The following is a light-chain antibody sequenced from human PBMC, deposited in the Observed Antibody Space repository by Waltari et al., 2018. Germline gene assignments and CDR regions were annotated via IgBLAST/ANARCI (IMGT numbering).Light chain of an antibody. CDR1: QDISNS. J-gene: IGKJ5*01. Sequence: DIQLTQSPSSLSASVGDRVTITCQATQDISNSLSWYQQKPGEAHKLLIYEASKLETWVPTRFSGYRSGTDCTFTISSLQPEYIATYYCQQYDNLITFGQGTRLDIK. V-gene: IGKV1-33*01. CDR3: QQYDNLIT. CDR2: EAS.